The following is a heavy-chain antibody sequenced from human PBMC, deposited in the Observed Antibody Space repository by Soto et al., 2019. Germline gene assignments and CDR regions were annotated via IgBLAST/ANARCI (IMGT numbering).Heavy chain of an antibody. J-gene: IGHJ6*02. D-gene: IGHD2-2*01. CDR3: ARGYCSSTSCPRLYYYYGMDV. V-gene: IGHV3-33*01. Sequence: SLRLSCAASGFTFSSYGMHWVRQAPGKGLEWVAVIWYDGSNKYYADSVKGRFTISRDNSKNTLYLQMNSLRAEDTAVYYCARGYCSSTSCPRLYYYYGMDVWGQGTTVAVSS. CDR2: IWYDGSNK. CDR1: GFTFSSYG.